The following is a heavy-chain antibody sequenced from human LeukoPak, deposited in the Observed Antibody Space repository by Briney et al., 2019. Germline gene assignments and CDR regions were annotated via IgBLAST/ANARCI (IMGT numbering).Heavy chain of an antibody. CDR1: GFTLSNYQ. V-gene: IGHV3-30*18. J-gene: IGHJ4*02. CDR3: AKTGYSYGGLDY. CDR2: ISYDGSNK. Sequence: GGSLRLSCTVSGFTLSNYQMHWVRQAPGKGLEWVAVISYDGSNKYYADSVKGRFTISRDNSKNTLYLQMNSLRAEDTAVYYCAKTGYSYGGLDYWGQGTLVTVSS. D-gene: IGHD5-18*01.